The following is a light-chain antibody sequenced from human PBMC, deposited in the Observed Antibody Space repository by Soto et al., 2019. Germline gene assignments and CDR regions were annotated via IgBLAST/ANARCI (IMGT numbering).Light chain of an antibody. CDR1: QSISYY. CDR2: AAS. V-gene: IGKV1-27*01. CDR3: QKYHSAPFT. Sequence: DIQMTQSPSTLSASVGDRVTITCRASQSISYYLAWYQQKPGKVPKVLIYAASTLQSGVPSRFSGSGSGTDFTLTITSLQPEDVATYFCQKYHSAPFTFGPGTKLDIK. J-gene: IGKJ3*01.